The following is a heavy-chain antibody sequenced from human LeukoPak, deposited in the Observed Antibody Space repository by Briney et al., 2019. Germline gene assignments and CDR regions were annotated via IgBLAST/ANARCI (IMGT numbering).Heavy chain of an antibody. Sequence: ASVEVSCKASGYTFTSYGISWVRQAPGQGLEWMGWISAYNGNTNYAQKLQGRVTMTTDTSTSTAYMELRSLSSDDTAVYYCAKDSGSTSCYDYWGQGTLVTVSS. CDR3: AKDSGSTSCYDY. CDR2: ISAYNGNT. CDR1: GYTFTSYG. V-gene: IGHV1-18*01. J-gene: IGHJ4*02. D-gene: IGHD2-2*01.